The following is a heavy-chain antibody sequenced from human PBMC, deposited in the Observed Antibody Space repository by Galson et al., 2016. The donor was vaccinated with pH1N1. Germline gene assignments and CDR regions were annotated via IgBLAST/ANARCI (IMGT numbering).Heavy chain of an antibody. Sequence: SVKVSCKASGHTFTDYYIHWVRQAPGKGPEWMGWINPNSDVTKYAQKFQDRVTMTRDTSINTAYMELSGLTSDDTAVYYCARDSKGGIPFHYWGQGTLVTLSS. CDR1: GHTFTDYY. D-gene: IGHD1-26*01. CDR2: INPNSDVT. V-gene: IGHV1-2*02. CDR3: ARDSKGGIPFHY. J-gene: IGHJ4*02.